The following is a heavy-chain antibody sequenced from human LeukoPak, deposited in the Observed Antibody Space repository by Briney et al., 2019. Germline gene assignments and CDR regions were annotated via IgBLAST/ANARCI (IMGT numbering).Heavy chain of an antibody. CDR2: IYYSGSA. Sequence: PSETLSLTCTVSGGSISSYYWSWIRQPPGKGLEWIGYIYYSGSANYNPSLKSRVTISVDTSKNQFSLKLSSVTAADTAVYYCARHFEYYFDYWGQGTLVTVSS. V-gene: IGHV4-59*08. CDR3: ARHFEYYFDY. J-gene: IGHJ4*02. CDR1: GGSISSYY.